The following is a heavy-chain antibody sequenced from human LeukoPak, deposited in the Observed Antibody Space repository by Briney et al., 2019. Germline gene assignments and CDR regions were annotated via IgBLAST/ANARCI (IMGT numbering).Heavy chain of an antibody. CDR1: GFTFSSSG. V-gene: IGHV3-73*01. D-gene: IGHD6-13*01. Sequence: GGSLRLSCAASGFTFSSSGMHWVRQAAGKGLEWVGRIRSKRNNYATAYAASVKGRFTISRDGSKNTVYLHMGSLKTEDTALYYCSRLEDSSSIELGLNIWGQGTVVSVSS. CDR3: SRLEDSSSIELGLNI. J-gene: IGHJ3*02. CDR2: IRSKRNNYAT.